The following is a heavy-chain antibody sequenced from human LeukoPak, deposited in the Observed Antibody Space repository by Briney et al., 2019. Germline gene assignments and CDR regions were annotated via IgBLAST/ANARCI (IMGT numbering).Heavy chain of an antibody. V-gene: IGHV1-24*01. J-gene: IGHJ4*02. CDR1: GYTLNELS. D-gene: IGHD4-23*01. CDR3: ATDRFDGGDYGGHAY. Sequence: ASVKVPCKVSGYTLNELSMHWVRQAPGKGLEWMGGFDPEDGETLYAQKFQARVTMTEDTSTDTAYMELSSLRSEDTAVYYCATDRFDGGDYGGHAYWGQGTLITVSS. CDR2: FDPEDGET.